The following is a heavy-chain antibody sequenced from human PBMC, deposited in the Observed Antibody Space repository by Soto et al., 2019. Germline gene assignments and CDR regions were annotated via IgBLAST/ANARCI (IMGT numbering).Heavy chain of an antibody. D-gene: IGHD3-3*01. CDR2: IYHSGAT. V-gene: IGHV4-4*02. CDR3: AKRSLRRLRFLETH. CDR1: GDSFTNTNW. J-gene: IGHJ4*02. Sequence: QVQLQESGPGLLKPSETLSLTCTVSGDSFTNTNWWSWVRQSPGQGLEWIGEIYHSGATNYNPSLKSRLPMSIDKAKNEFSLKLNSVTAAATAVYYCAKRSLRRLRFLETHWCQGTLVTVSS.